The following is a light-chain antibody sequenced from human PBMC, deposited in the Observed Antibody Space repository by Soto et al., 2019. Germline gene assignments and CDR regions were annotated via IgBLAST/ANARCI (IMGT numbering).Light chain of an antibody. J-gene: IGKJ5*01. V-gene: IGKV1-39*01. CDR1: QSISSY. CDR3: QQSYSTPIT. CDR2: AAS. Sequence: DIEVTQNPSSLSASVGDRVTITCRASQSISSYLNWYQQKPGKAPKLLIYAASSLQSGVPSRFSGSGSGTDFTLTISSLQPEDFATYYCQQSYSTPITFGQRTLPEI.